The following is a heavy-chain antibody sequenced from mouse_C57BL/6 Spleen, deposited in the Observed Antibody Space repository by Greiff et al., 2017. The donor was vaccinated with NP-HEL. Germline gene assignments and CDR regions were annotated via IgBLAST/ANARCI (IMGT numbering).Heavy chain of an antibody. CDR3: ARHTSGTYFDV. J-gene: IGHJ1*03. V-gene: IGHV5-12*01. CDR2: ISNGGGST. Sequence: EVKVEESGGGLVQPGGSLKLSCAASGFTFSDYYMYWVRQTPEKRLEWVAYISNGGGSTYYPDTVKGRFTISRDNAKNTLYLQMSRLKSEDTAMYYCARHTSGTYFDVWGTGTTVTVSS. CDR1: GFTFSDYY. D-gene: IGHD4-1*01.